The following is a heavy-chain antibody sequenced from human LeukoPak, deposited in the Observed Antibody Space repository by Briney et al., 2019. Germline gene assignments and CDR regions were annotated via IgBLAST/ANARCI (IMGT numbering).Heavy chain of an antibody. J-gene: IGHJ3*01. D-gene: IGHD3-22*01. CDR3: ARDGYDSSGYGYGDAFDL. V-gene: IGHV4-39*07. Sequence: ETLSLTCTLSVGSLSSSSYYWGWIRQPGGKGLTWLGSINYSGSTYYNPSLKRRVTISVDTSNNHFSLNLTSVTDADTAGYYCARDGYDSSGYGYGDAFDLWGQGTMVTVSS. CDR2: INYSGST. CDR1: VGSLSSSSYY.